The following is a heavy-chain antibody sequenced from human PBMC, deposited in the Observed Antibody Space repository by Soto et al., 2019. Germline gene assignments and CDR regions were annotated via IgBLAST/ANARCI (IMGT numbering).Heavy chain of an antibody. J-gene: IGHJ4*02. V-gene: IGHV1-69*12. CDR3: ARPRFCSGARCFNNFDY. Sequence: QVQLAQSGTEVKKPGSSVKVSCKASGGTFSSYIISWVRQAPGQGLEWVGGIIPIFGTTNYAQKFQGRVTITADEYTSTVYMELSSLRSDDTAVYYCARPRFCSGARCFNNFDYWGQGTLVTVSS. CDR2: IIPIFGTT. D-gene: IGHD2-15*01. CDR1: GGTFSSYI.